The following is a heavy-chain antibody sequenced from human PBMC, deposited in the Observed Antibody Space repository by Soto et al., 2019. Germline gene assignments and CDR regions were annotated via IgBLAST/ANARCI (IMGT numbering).Heavy chain of an antibody. CDR2: ISTYNGNT. V-gene: IGHV1-18*01. CDR1: GYSFTTSG. J-gene: IGHJ4*02. D-gene: IGHD4-17*01. Sequence: QAQLLQAGAEVKEPCASVQVSCKATGYSFTTSGITWVRQAPGQGLEWMGWISTYNGNTNYAQKLQDRVTLTPDTSPSTAYMELRSLRSDDTAVSYCAQRLYGDYDSWGQGIMVTVSS. CDR3: AQRLYGDYDS.